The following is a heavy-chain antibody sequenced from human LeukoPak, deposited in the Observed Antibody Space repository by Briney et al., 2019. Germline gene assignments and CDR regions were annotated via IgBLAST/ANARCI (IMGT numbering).Heavy chain of an antibody. J-gene: IGHJ4*02. CDR3: ARAPPGGVVAATLSY. CDR2: ISAYNGNT. V-gene: IGHV1-18*01. CDR1: GYTFTSYG. Sequence: RASVKVSCKASGYTFTSYGISWVRQAPGQGLEGMGWISAYNGNTNYAQKLQGRVTMTTDTSTSTAYMELRSLRSDDTAVYYCARAPPGGVVAATLSYWGQGTLVTVSS. D-gene: IGHD2-15*01.